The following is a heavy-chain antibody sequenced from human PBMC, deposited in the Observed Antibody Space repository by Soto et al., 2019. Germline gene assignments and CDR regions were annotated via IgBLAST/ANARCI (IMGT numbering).Heavy chain of an antibody. Sequence: QVQLVESGGGVVQPGRSLRLSCAASGFTFSSNAMHWVRQAPGKGLEWVAVISYDGSNKYYADSVKGRFTISRDNSKNTLYLQMNNLRAEDTAVYYCARGEDYSSSWYDNWFDLWGQGTLVTVSS. V-gene: IGHV3-30-3*01. CDR2: ISYDGSNK. J-gene: IGHJ5*02. CDR1: GFTFSSNA. CDR3: ARGEDYSSSWYDNWFDL. D-gene: IGHD6-13*01.